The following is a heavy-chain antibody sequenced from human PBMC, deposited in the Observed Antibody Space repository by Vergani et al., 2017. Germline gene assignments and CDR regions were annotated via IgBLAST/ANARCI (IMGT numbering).Heavy chain of an antibody. Sequence: QVQLQQWGAGLLKPSETLSLTCAVYGRSFSGYYWSWIRQPPGKGLEWIGEINHSGSTNYNPSLKSRVTISVDTSKNQFSLKLSSVTAADTALYYCARVPRGTSWAAGRSWMDYWGQGTMVTVSS. D-gene: IGHD2-2*01. V-gene: IGHV4-34*01. J-gene: IGHJ4*02. CDR2: INHSGST. CDR1: GRSFSGYY. CDR3: ARVPRGTSWAAGRSWMDY.